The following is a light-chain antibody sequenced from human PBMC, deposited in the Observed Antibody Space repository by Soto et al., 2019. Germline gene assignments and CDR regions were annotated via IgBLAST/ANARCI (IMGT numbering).Light chain of an antibody. CDR1: ESVSSNF. J-gene: IGKJ1*01. V-gene: IGKV3D-20*02. CDR2: GAS. CDR3: HQRQSWPRT. Sequence: EIVLTQSPDTLSLSPGERATLSCRANESVSSNFLAWYQQKPGQAPRLLISGASNRATGIPDRFSGSGSGTDFTLTISDVQPEDFALYYCHQRQSWPRTFGQGTKVDIK.